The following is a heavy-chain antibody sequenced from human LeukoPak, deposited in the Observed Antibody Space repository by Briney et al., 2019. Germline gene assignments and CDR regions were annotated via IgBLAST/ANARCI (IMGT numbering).Heavy chain of an antibody. J-gene: IGHJ4*02. CDR2: IYYSGST. CDR1: GGSISSYY. V-gene: IGHV4-59*01. D-gene: IGHD6-19*01. Sequence: SGTLSLTCTVSGGSISSYYWSWIRQPPGKGLEWIGYIYYSGSTNYNPSLKSRVTISVDTSKNQFSLKLNSVTAADTAVYYCTRQAVAPDYWGQGTLVTVSS. CDR3: TRQAVAPDY.